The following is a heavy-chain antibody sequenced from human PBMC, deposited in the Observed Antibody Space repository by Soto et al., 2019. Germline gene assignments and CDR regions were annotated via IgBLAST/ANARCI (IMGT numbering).Heavy chain of an antibody. Sequence: PSETLSLTCAVYGGSFSGYYWSWIRQPPGKGLEWIGEINHSGSTNYNPSLKSRVTISVDTSKNQFSLKLSSVTAADTAVYYCASPYSSSSYYYYGMDVWGQGTTVTV. CDR3: ASPYSSSSYYYYGMDV. J-gene: IGHJ6*02. V-gene: IGHV4-34*01. CDR1: GGSFSGYY. D-gene: IGHD6-6*01. CDR2: INHSGST.